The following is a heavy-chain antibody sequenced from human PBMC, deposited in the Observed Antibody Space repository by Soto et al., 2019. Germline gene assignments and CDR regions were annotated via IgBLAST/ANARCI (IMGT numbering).Heavy chain of an antibody. CDR3: ARAGVEWGSYKPFDY. CDR1: GGTFSSYA. V-gene: IGHV1-69*06. Sequence: ASVKVSCKASGGTFSSYAISWVRQAPGQGLEWMGGIIPIFGTANYAQKFQGRVTITADKSTSTAYMELSSLRSEDTAVYYCARAGVEWGSYKPFDYWGQGTLVTVSS. D-gene: IGHD1-26*01. J-gene: IGHJ4*02. CDR2: IIPIFGTA.